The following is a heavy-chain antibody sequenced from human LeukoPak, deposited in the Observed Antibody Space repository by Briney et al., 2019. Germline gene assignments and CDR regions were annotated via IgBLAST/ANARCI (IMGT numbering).Heavy chain of an antibody. V-gene: IGHV1-69*06. J-gene: IGHJ4*02. CDR2: IIPIFGTA. Sequence: ASVKVSCKASGGTFSSYAISRVRQAPGQGLEWMGGIIPIFGTANYAQKFQGRVTITADKSTSTAYMELSSLRSEDTAVYYCARVSIAAAGTGYYFDYWGQGTLVTVSS. D-gene: IGHD6-13*01. CDR3: ARVSIAAAGTGYYFDY. CDR1: GGTFSSYA.